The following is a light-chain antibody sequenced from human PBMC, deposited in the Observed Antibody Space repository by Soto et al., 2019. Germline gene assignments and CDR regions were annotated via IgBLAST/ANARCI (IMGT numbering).Light chain of an antibody. CDR1: TGAVTSGYY. Sequence: QAVVTQEPSLTVSPGGTVTLTCASSTGAVTSGYYPNWFQQKPGHAPRALIYSTSYKHSWTPARFSGSLLGGKAALTLSGVQPEDEAEYYCLLYYGGVWVFGGGTKLTV. CDR2: STS. CDR3: LLYYGGVWV. J-gene: IGLJ3*02. V-gene: IGLV7-43*01.